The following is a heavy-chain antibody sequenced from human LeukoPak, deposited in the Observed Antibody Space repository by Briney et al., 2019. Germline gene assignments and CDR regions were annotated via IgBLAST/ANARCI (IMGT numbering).Heavy chain of an antibody. CDR1: GGTFSSYA. J-gene: IGHJ4*02. CDR2: IIPIFGTA. V-gene: IGHV1-69*06. D-gene: IGHD2-2*01. Sequence: ASVKVSCKASGGTFSSYAISWVRQVPGQGLEWMGGIIPIFGTANYAQKFQGRVMITADKSTSTAYMELSSLRSEDTAVYYCAREAVDVVVPAATGFDYWGQGTLVTVSS. CDR3: AREAVDVVVPAATGFDY.